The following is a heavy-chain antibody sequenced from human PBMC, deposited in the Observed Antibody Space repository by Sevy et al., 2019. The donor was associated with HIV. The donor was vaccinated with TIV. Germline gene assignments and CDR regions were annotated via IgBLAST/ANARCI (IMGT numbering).Heavy chain of an antibody. CDR3: ASLYDSSGYYPLY. CDR2: ISYDGSNK. Sequence: GGSLRLSRAASGFTFSSYAMHWVRQAPGKGLEWVAVISYDGSNKYYADSVKGRFTISRDNSKNTLYLQMNSLRAEDTAVYYCASLYDSSGYYPLYWGQGTLVTVSS. CDR1: GFTFSSYA. D-gene: IGHD3-22*01. J-gene: IGHJ4*02. V-gene: IGHV3-30*04.